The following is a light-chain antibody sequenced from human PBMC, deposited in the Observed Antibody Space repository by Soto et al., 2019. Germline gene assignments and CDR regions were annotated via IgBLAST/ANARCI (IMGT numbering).Light chain of an antibody. J-gene: IGLJ2*01. Sequence: QSALTQPRSVSGSPGQSITISCSGTIRDIGGYNFISWYQQHPGTAPKIIIYDVSKRPSGVPDRFSGSTSGNTASLTISGLQAEDDAFYYCCSYAGSNTLVFGGVTKLTVL. CDR2: DVS. CDR3: CSYAGSNTLV. CDR1: IRDIGGYNF. V-gene: IGLV2-11*01.